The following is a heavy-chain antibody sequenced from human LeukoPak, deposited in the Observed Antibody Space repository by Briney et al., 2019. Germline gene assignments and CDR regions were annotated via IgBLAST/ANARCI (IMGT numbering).Heavy chain of an antibody. CDR2: INHSGST. Sequence: SETLSLTCAVYGGSFSGYYWSWIRQHPGKGLEWIGEINHSGSTNYNPSLKSRVTISVDTSKNQFSLKLSSVTAADTAVYYCARVFGSGYYYVYNWFDPWGQGTLVTVSS. CDR3: ARVFGSGYYYVYNWFDP. CDR1: GGSFSGYY. D-gene: IGHD3-22*01. V-gene: IGHV4-34*01. J-gene: IGHJ5*02.